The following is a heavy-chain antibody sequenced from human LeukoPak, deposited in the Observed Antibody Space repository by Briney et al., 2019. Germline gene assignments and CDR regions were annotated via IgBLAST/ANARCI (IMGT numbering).Heavy chain of an antibody. Sequence: ASVKVSCKASGYTFTAYYIHWVRQAPGQGLEWMGWINPNSGDTSLPQRFQGRVTMTRDTSIITAYMELSSLTSDDTGMYYCARGPTLGLDIWGQGTVVTVSS. CDR1: GYTFTAYY. V-gene: IGHV1-2*02. CDR3: ARGPTLGLDI. J-gene: IGHJ3*02. CDR2: INPNSGDT.